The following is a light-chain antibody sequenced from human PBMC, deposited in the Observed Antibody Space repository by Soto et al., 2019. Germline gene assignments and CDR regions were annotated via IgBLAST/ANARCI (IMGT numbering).Light chain of an antibody. CDR3: AAWDDSLNGYV. V-gene: IGLV1-44*01. Sequence: QSVLIQPPSASGTPGQRVTISCSGSSSNIGSNTVNWYQQLPGTAPKLLIYSNNQRPSGVPDRFSGSKSGTSASLAISGLQSEDEAYYYCAAWDDSLNGYVFGTGTKVTVL. J-gene: IGLJ1*01. CDR1: SSNIGSNT. CDR2: SNN.